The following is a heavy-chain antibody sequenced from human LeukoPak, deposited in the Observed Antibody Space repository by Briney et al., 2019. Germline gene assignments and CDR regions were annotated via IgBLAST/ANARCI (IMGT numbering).Heavy chain of an antibody. Sequence: ASVKVSCKASGYTFTGYYVHWVRQAPGQGLEWMGWINPNSGGTNYAQKFQGRVTMTRGTSTSTVYMEVSSLRSEDTAVYYCARQMYSTSPDYWGQGTLVTVSS. J-gene: IGHJ4*02. CDR3: ARQMYSTSPDY. D-gene: IGHD6-13*01. V-gene: IGHV1-2*02. CDR2: INPNSGGT. CDR1: GYTFTGYY.